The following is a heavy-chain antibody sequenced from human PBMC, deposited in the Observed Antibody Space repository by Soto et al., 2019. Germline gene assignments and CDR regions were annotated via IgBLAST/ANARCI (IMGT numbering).Heavy chain of an antibody. J-gene: IGHJ5*01. CDR2: ISSDGSST. CDR1: GFTFSSFW. CDR3: AQRQSGWYVS. D-gene: IGHD1-26*01. V-gene: IGHV3-74*01. Sequence: EVQLVESGGGLAQPGGSLRLSCAASGFTFSSFWMHWVRQAPGKGLVWVSRISSDGSSTSYADSVKRRFTISRDNAKNTLYLQMNSLRAEDTAVYYCAQRQSGWYVSWGQGTLVTVSS.